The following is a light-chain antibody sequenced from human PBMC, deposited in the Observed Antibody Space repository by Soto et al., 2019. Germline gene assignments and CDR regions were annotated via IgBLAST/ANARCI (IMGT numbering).Light chain of an antibody. J-gene: IGLJ1*01. CDR2: GVS. V-gene: IGLV2-14*01. Sequence: QSVLTQPASVSGSPGQSITISCTGTSSDVGNYDYVSWYQQYPGKAPKLVIYGVSYRPSGVSNRFSGSKSGNTASLTISGLQAEDEADYYCCSWTTGRTLYVFGTGTKVTVL. CDR3: CSWTTGRTLYV. CDR1: SSDVGNYDY.